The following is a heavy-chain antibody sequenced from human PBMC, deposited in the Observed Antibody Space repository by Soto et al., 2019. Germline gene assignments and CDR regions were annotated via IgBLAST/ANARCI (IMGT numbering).Heavy chain of an antibody. Sequence: SETLSLTCTVSGVSVTDSYWNWIRQIPGKGLEWIGFMSYRGATNYNPSLKSRVTMSLDASKNQFSLELRSVTAADTAVFYCARGDRFGGILALAFDYWGQGTVVTV. J-gene: IGHJ4*02. D-gene: IGHD3-16*02. V-gene: IGHV4-59*02. CDR3: ARGDRFGGILALAFDY. CDR1: GVSVTDSY. CDR2: MSYRGAT.